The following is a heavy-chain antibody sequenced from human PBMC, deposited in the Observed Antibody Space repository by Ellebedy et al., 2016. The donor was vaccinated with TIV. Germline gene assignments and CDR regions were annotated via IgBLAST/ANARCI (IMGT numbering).Heavy chain of an antibody. CDR2: INPSGGST. CDR1: GYTFTSYY. V-gene: IGHV1-46*04. J-gene: IGHJ6*02. Sequence: AASVKVSCKASGYTFTSYYMHWVRQAPGQGLEWMGIINPSGGSTSYAQKLQGRVTMTRDTSTSTVYMELSSLRSEDTAVYYCAREEPYGSGIKDYGMDVWGQGTTVTVSS. D-gene: IGHD3-10*01. CDR3: AREEPYGSGIKDYGMDV.